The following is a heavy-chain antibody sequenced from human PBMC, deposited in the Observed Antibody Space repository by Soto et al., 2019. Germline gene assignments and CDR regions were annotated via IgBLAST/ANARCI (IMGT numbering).Heavy chain of an antibody. Sequence: GGSLRLSCAASGFTFSSYAMHWVRQAPGKGLEYVSAISSNGGSTYYANSVKGRFTISRDNSKNTLYLQMGSLRAEDMAVYYCVTDYSAKYYFDSWGQGTLLTVSS. CDR3: VTDYSAKYYFDS. V-gene: IGHV3-64*01. J-gene: IGHJ4*02. CDR1: GFTFSSYA. D-gene: IGHD2-15*01. CDR2: ISSNGGST.